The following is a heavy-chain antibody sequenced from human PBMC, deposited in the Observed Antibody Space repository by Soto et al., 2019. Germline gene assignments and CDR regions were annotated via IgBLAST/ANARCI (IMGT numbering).Heavy chain of an antibody. Sequence: QLQLQESDPGLVKPSETLSLTCPVSGGSISSSSYCGWIRHPPGKGLGWIGSIYSIGSTYYNPSIKSRVTIYVDMSKNQCTLNRSSVTAADTAVYYGERIIRYCTYVWGQGTTVTV. J-gene: IGHJ6*02. V-gene: IGHV4-39*01. CDR1: GGSISSSSY. CDR2: IYSIGST. CDR3: ERIIRYCTYV.